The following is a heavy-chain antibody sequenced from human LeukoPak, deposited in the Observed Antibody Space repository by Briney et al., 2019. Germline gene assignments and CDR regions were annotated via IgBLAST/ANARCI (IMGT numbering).Heavy chain of an antibody. CDR2: ISSSGGTI. CDR1: GFTFSDYY. J-gene: IGHJ4*02. CDR3: AREREGRYNWNYGAVDY. Sequence: GGSLRLSCAASGFTFSDYYMSWIRQAPGKGLEWVSYISSSGGTIYYADSVKGRFTISRDNAKNSLYLQMNSLRAEDTAVYYCAREREGRYNWNYGAVDYWGQGTLVTVSS. D-gene: IGHD1-7*01. V-gene: IGHV3-11*04.